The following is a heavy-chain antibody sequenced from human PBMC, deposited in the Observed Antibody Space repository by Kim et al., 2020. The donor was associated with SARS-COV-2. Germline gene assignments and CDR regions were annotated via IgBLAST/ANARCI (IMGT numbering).Heavy chain of an antibody. CDR3: ARGKTAHHENFDY. Sequence: YAQKCQGRVTMTADESTSTAYMELSSLRSEDTAVYYCARGKTAHHENFDYWGQGTLVTVSS. V-gene: IGHV1-69*01. J-gene: IGHJ4*02.